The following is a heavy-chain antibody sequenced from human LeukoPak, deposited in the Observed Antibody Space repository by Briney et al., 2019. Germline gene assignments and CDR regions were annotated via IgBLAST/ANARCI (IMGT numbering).Heavy chain of an antibody. CDR3: ARDYDSSDHYYLA. CDR2: IHHTGST. CDR1: GYSINSGYY. J-gene: IGHJ5*02. D-gene: IGHD3-22*01. Sequence: SETLSLTCAVSGYSINSGYYWGWIRQPPGKGLEWIGSIHHTGSTYNNPSLKSRVTMSVDASKNQFSLKLSSVTAADTAVYYCARDYDSSDHYYLAWGQGALVTVSS. V-gene: IGHV4-38-2*02.